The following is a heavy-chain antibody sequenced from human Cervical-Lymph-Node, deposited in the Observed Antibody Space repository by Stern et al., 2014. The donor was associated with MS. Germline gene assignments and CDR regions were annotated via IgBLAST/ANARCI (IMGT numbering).Heavy chain of an antibody. CDR3: ARDMGDGYFDY. CDR1: GFTFSSYD. CDR2: IGTAGDT. V-gene: IGHV3-13*01. J-gene: IGHJ4*02. Sequence: VQLVQSGGGLVQPGGSLRLSCAASGFTFSSYDMHWVRQATGKGLEWVSAIGTAGDTYYPGSVKGRFTISRENAKNPLYLQMNSLRAGDTAVYYCARDMGDGYFDYWGQGTLVTVSS. D-gene: IGHD3-16*01.